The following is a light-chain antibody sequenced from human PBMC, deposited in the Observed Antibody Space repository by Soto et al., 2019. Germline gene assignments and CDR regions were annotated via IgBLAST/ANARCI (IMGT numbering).Light chain of an antibody. CDR2: GAS. CDR3: QQYGSSGT. V-gene: IGKV3-20*01. J-gene: IGKJ1*01. Sequence: EIVLTQSPVTLSLSPGQGAALSCRASQSISNYLAWYQQKPGQAPRLLIYGASNRATGIPDRFSGSGSGTDFTLTISRLEPEDFAVYYCQQYGSSGTFGQGTKVEIK. CDR1: QSISNY.